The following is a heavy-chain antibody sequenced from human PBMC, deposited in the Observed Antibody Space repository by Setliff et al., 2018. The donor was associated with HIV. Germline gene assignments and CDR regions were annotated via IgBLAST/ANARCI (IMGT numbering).Heavy chain of an antibody. CDR1: GFTFDDYA. J-gene: IGHJ5*02. V-gene: IGHV3-9*01. CDR3: ARDPVAAVVLGFDNWFDP. CDR2: INWSSRNM. D-gene: IGHD2-15*01. Sequence: TGGSLRLSCAASGFTFDDYAMHWVRQAPGKGLEWVSGINWSSRNMGYADSVKGRFTISRDNAKSFLYLQMDSLRAEDTAVYYCARDPVAAVVLGFDNWFDPWGQGTLVTVSS.